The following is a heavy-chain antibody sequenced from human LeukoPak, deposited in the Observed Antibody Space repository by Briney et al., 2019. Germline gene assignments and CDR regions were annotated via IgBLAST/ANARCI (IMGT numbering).Heavy chain of an antibody. J-gene: IGHJ4*02. CDR3: ARDLRGRGAPPHFDY. V-gene: IGHV3-48*04. CDR1: GFTFSSYS. Sequence: GGSLRLSCAASGFTFSSYSMNWVRQAPGKGLEWVSYISSSGSTIYYADSVKGRFTISRDNAKNSLYLQMNSLRAEDTAVYYCARDLRGRGAPPHFDYWGQGTLVTVSS. D-gene: IGHD3-16*01. CDR2: ISSSGSTI.